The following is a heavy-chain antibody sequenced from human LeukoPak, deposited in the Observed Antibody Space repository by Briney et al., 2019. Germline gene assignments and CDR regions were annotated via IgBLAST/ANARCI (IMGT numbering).Heavy chain of an antibody. CDR1: GFSFSSYA. J-gene: IGHJ4*02. V-gene: IGHV3-23*01. Sequence: GGSLRLSCAASGFSFSSYAMSWVRQAPGKGLEWVSGIGGSGAGTYYADSAKGRFTISRDNSKNTLYLQMNSLSTEDTAVYYCAKRPSGSYRALDYWGQGTLVTVSS. CDR2: IGGSGAGT. CDR3: AKRPSGSYRALDY. D-gene: IGHD1-26*01.